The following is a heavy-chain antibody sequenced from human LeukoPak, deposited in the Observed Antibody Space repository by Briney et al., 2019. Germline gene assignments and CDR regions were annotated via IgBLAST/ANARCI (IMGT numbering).Heavy chain of an antibody. Sequence: SETLSLTCTVSGGSISSTAYYWDWIRQPPGKGLEWIGSNYYSETTYYNSSLKSRVTISLNTSKNQFSLRLTSVTAADTAVYYCARQVSDYYYYYIDVWGKGATVTVSS. CDR1: GGSISSTAYY. CDR3: ARQVSDYYYYYIDV. V-gene: IGHV4-39*01. D-gene: IGHD5/OR15-5a*01. CDR2: NYYSETT. J-gene: IGHJ6*03.